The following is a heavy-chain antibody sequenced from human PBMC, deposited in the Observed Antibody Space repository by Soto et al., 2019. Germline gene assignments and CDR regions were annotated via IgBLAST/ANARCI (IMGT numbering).Heavy chain of an antibody. D-gene: IGHD6-13*01. J-gene: IGHJ3*02. CDR3: ASLAAAGTDFAFDI. Sequence: PGESLKISCKGSGYSFIDYWIGWVRQVPGKGLEWMGVIYPGDSDTRYSPSFQGQVTISADKSTSTAYLQWSSLKASDTAMYYCASLAAAGTDFAFDIWGQGTMVTVSS. CDR2: IYPGDSDT. V-gene: IGHV5-51*01. CDR1: GYSFIDYW.